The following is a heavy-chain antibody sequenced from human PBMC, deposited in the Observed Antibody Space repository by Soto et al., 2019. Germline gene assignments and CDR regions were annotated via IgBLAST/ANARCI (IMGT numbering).Heavy chain of an antibody. D-gene: IGHD3-16*01. CDR1: GGTFSSYA. J-gene: IGHJ4*02. V-gene: IGHV1-69*12. CDR2: IIPIFGTA. Sequence: QVQLVQSGAEVKKPGSSVKVSCKASGGTFSSYAIDWVRQAPGQGLEWMGGIIPIFGTADYAQKFQGRVTITADESTSTAYMGLSSLGSEDTAVYYWARGQTGGGWGYYFDYWGQGTLVTVSS. CDR3: ARGQTGGGWGYYFDY.